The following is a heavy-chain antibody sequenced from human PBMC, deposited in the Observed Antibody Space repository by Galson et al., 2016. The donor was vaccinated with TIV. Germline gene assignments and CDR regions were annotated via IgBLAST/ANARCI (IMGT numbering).Heavy chain of an antibody. CDR2: IYPGDSDT. J-gene: IGHJ6*02. V-gene: IGHV5-51*01. Sequence: QSGAEVKKPGGSLKISCKGSGYSFTGSWIDWVRQVPGKGLEWMGVIYPGDSDTKYSPAFHGHVTISVDTSISTAFLEWSSLKASDTAIYYCARRGREETNEGGLDVWGQGTTVTVSS. CDR3: ARRGREETNEGGLDV. D-gene: IGHD1-1*01. CDR1: GYSFTGSW.